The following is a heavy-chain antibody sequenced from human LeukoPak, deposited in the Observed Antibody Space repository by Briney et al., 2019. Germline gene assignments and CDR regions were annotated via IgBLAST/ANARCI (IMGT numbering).Heavy chain of an antibody. CDR2: IIPIFGTA. CDR1: GGPFSSYA. V-gene: IGHV1-69*01. Sequence: SVKVSCKASGGPFSSYAISWVRQAPGQGLEWMGGIIPIFGTANYAQKFQGRVTITADESTSTAYMELSSLRSEDTAVYYCARAPTTVTRKPSYYYYYYMGVWGKGTTVTVSS. CDR3: ARAPTTVTRKPSYYYYYYMGV. J-gene: IGHJ6*03. D-gene: IGHD4-11*01.